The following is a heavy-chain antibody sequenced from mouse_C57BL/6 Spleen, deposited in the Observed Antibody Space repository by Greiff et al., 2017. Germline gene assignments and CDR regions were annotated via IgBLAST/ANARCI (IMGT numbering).Heavy chain of an antibody. D-gene: IGHD2-10*02. CDR3: ARGASSLGTYWYFDV. CDR2: FHPYNDDT. CDR1: GYTFTTYP. Sequence: VKLQESGAELVKPGASVKMSCKASGYTFTTYPIEWMKQNHGKSLEWIGNFHPYNDDTKYNEKFKGKATLTVEKSSSTVYLELSRLTSDDSAVYYCARGASSLGTYWYFDVWGTGTTVTVSS. J-gene: IGHJ1*03. V-gene: IGHV1-47*01.